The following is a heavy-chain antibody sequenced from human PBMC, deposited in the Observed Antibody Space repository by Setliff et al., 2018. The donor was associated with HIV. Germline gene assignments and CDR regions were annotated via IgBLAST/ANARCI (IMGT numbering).Heavy chain of an antibody. CDR3: ARDRMPMASWVPDK. CDR2: IYHTGST. CDR1: GGSINSTSYY. V-gene: IGHV4-39*07. J-gene: IGHJ4*02. D-gene: IGHD2-2*01. Sequence: SETLSLTCTVSGGSINSTSYYWGWIRQPPGNGLEWIGSIYHTGSTHYKPSLKSRVTISVDTSKNQFSLRLSSVTAADTAVYYCARDRMPMASWVPDKWGQGTLVTVSS.